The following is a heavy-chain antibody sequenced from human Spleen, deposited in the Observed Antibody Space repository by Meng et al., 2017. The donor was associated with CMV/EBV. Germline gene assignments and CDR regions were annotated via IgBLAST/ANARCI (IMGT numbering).Heavy chain of an antibody. Sequence: ASVKVSCKASGYTFTSYGISWVRQAPGQGPEWMGWINPNSGGANYAQKFQGRVTVTRDTSISTAYMELRSLTSEDTAVYYCARETCNGGRCYNVEGPYDYWGQGTLVTVSS. CDR1: GYTFTSYG. CDR2: INPNSGGA. J-gene: IGHJ4*02. CDR3: ARETCNGGRCYNVEGPYDY. D-gene: IGHD2/OR15-2a*01. V-gene: IGHV1-2*02.